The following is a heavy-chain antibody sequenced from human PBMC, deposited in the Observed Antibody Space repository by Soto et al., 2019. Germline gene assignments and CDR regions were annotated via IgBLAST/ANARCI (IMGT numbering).Heavy chain of an antibody. D-gene: IGHD3-10*01. CDR2: INHSGST. CDR1: GGSFCGYY. CDR3: ARLFKTYYYGSGSRNWFDP. J-gene: IGHJ5*02. V-gene: IGHV4-34*01. Sequence: SETLSLTCAVYGGSFCGYYWSWIRQPPGKGLEWIGEINHSGSTNYNPSLKSRVTISVDTSKNQFSLKLSSVTAADTAVYYCARLFKTYYYGSGSRNWFDPWGQGTLVTDSS.